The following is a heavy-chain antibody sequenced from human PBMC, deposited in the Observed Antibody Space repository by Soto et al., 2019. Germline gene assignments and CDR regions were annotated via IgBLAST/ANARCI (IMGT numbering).Heavy chain of an antibody. J-gene: IGHJ6*02. CDR3: AREVEAAAGPPTMDV. D-gene: IGHD6-13*01. Sequence: SVKVSCKASGGTFSSYAISWVRQAPGQGLEWMGGVIPIFGTANYAQKFQGRVTITADESTSTAYMELSSLRSEDTAVYYCAREVEAAAGPPTMDVWGQGTTVTVSS. V-gene: IGHV1-69*13. CDR2: VIPIFGTA. CDR1: GGTFSSYA.